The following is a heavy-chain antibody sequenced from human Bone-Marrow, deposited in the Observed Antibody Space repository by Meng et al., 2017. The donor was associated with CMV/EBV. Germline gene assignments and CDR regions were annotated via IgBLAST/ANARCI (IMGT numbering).Heavy chain of an antibody. D-gene: IGHD2/OR15-2a*01. CDR1: GGPISSNYY. J-gene: IGHJ4*02. CDR2: LYYNGDT. V-gene: IGHV4-39*07. Sequence: QPQRQESGPGLVKPSETLSPTCTVSGGPISSNYYWGWIRQSPGKGLEWIGSLYYNGDTYYNPSLKSRVTLSVDTSKNQFSLKLNSVIAADTAVYYCAQRIYIDSYYFDSWGQGTLVTVSS. CDR3: AQRIYIDSYYFDS.